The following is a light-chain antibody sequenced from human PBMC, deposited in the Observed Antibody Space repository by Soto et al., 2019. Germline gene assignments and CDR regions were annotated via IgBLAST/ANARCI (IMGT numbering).Light chain of an antibody. J-gene: IGKJ2*01. CDR3: QQRNSWPPGFS. Sequence: EIVLTQSPATLSLSPGDRATLSCRASQSVRNYLAWYQQKPGQAPRLLIYDASSRAIGIPARFSGSGSGTDFTLTISSLEPEDFAVYYCQQRNSWPPGFSFGQGTKVDIK. CDR2: DAS. CDR1: QSVRNY. V-gene: IGKV3-11*01.